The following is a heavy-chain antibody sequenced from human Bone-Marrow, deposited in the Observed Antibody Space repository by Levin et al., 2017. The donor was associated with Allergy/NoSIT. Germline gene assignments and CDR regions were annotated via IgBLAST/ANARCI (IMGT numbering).Heavy chain of an antibody. CDR2: IYHTGNT. V-gene: IGHV4-4*02. D-gene: IGHD1-14*01. CDR1: GGSFTNTNW. CDR3: ARRRITEPDDY. Sequence: SETLSLTCDVSGGSFTNTNWWSWVRQPPGKGLEWIGEIYHTGNTHYNPSFTSRVTISVDKSKNQFSLTLPSLTAADTAVYYWARRRITEPDDYWGPGTLVTVSS. J-gene: IGHJ4*02.